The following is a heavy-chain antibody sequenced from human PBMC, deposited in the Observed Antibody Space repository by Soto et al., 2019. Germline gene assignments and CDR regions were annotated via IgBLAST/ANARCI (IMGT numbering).Heavy chain of an antibody. CDR3: AKEKEDSHVLYYGPYLDYG. CDR1: GFTFTDYA. V-gene: IGHV3-23*01. D-gene: IGHD3-3*01. Sequence: EVQVLESGGGLGQPGGSLRLSCAASGFTFTDYAMTWVRQAPGKGLEWVSAISGSGDATYYADSVKGRFTISRDNSKNALYRQTTSPRAAATAIYSCAKEKEDSHVLYYGPYLDYG. CDR2: ISGSGDAT. J-gene: IGHJ6*01.